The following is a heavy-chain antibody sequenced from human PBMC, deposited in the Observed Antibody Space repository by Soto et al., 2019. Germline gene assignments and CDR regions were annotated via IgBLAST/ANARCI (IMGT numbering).Heavy chain of an antibody. V-gene: IGHV3-23*01. J-gene: IGHJ4*02. CDR2: ISGSGGSP. D-gene: IGHD2-21*02. CDR3: AKDYVVVVVAGWIDY. CDR1: GFTFDTFA. Sequence: EVQLLQSGGGSVQPGGSLRLSCEASGFTFDTFAMNWVRQAPGKGLEWVSGISGSGGSPFYAESVKGRFTISRDNSKNTLHLQITSLRAEDTATYYCAKDYVVVVVAGWIDYWGQGTLVTVSS.